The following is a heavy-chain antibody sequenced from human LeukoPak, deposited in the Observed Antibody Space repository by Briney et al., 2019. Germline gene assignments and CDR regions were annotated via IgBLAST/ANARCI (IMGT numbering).Heavy chain of an antibody. CDR3: ARDTSGSPVDY. Sequence: GASVKVSCKASGYTFTDYYIHWVRQAPGQGLEWMGWINPNSGGTKYSQKFQGRVTITRDTSASTAYMELSSLRSEDTAVYYCARDTSGSPVDYWGQGTLVTVSS. D-gene: IGHD5-12*01. J-gene: IGHJ4*02. CDR2: INPNSGGT. V-gene: IGHV1-2*02. CDR1: GYTFTDYY.